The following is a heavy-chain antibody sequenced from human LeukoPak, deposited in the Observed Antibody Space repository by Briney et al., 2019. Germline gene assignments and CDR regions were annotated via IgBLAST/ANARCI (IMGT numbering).Heavy chain of an antibody. J-gene: IGHJ4*02. CDR1: GLSFSNDA. V-gene: IGHV3-23*01. Sequence: GGSLRLSCAASGLSFSNDAMSWVRQAPGKGLEWVSLIIASSGATFYADSVKGRFTLSRNNSKNTMYMQMTSLRAEDTALYYCAKGGYDYVEMGYFDYWGQGTLVTVSS. CDR2: IIASSGAT. CDR3: AKGGYDYVEMGYFDY. D-gene: IGHD5-12*01.